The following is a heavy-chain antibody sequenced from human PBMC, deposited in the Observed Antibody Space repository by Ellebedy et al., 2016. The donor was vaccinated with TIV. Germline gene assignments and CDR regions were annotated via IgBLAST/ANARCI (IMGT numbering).Heavy chain of an antibody. CDR2: IIPIFGTA. CDR3: ARVGVGYDILTGYYMGPYYYYGMDV. D-gene: IGHD3-9*01. CDR1: GGTFSSYA. J-gene: IGHJ6*02. Sequence: ASVKVSCKASGGTFSSYAINWVRQAPGQGLEWMGGIIPIFGTANYAQKFQGRVTITADKSTSTAYMELGSLRAEDMALYYCARVGVGYDILTGYYMGPYYYYGMDVWGQGTTVTVSS. V-gene: IGHV1-69*06.